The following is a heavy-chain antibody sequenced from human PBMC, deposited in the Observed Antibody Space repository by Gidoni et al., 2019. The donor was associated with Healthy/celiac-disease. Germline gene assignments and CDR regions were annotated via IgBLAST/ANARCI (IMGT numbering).Heavy chain of an antibody. Sequence: QVQLVESGGGVVQPGRSLRLSCAASGFTFSSYGVHWVRQAPGKGLEWVAVIAYDGINKYYADSVKGRFTISRDNSKNTLYLQMNSLRAEDTAVYYCAKGLGGGYCSSTSCWVPYYYYMDVWGKGTTVTVSS. V-gene: IGHV3-30*18. J-gene: IGHJ6*03. CDR1: GFTFSSYG. CDR2: IAYDGINK. CDR3: AKGLGGGYCSSTSCWVPYYYYMDV. D-gene: IGHD2-2*01.